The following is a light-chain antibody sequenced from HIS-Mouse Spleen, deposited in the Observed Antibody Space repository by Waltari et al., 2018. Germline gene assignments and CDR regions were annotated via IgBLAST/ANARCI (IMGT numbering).Light chain of an antibody. CDR1: ALPKKY. Sequence: SYELTQPPSVSVSPGQTARITCPGDALPKKYAYWNQQKSGPAPVLVIYEDSKRPSGIPEGCAGSSSGTMATLTISGAQVEDEADYYCYSTDSSGNHRVFGGGTKLTVL. CDR3: YSTDSSGNHRV. CDR2: EDS. J-gene: IGLJ2*01. V-gene: IGLV3-10*01.